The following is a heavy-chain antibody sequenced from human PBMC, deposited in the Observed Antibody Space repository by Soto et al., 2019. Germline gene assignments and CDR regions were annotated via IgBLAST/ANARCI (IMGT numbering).Heavy chain of an antibody. CDR1: GYTFTSYY. V-gene: IGHV1-46*01. D-gene: IGHD5-12*01. CDR3: ARDTGLRRDGYNYGVYFDY. CDR2: INPSGGST. J-gene: IGHJ4*02. Sequence: ASVKVSCKASGYTFTSYYMHWVRQAPGQGLEWMGIINPSGGSTSYAQKFQGRVTITTDASTSTVYMELSSLRSEDTAVYYCARDTGLRRDGYNYGVYFDYWGQGTLVTVSS.